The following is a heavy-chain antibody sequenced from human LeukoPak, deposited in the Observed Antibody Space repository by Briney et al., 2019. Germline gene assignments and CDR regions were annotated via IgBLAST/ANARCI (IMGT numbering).Heavy chain of an antibody. CDR3: AKAARSSVAGLFFDL. V-gene: IGHV3-33*06. J-gene: IGHJ2*01. CDR2: IWYDGSNK. CDR1: GFTFSSYG. D-gene: IGHD6-19*01. Sequence: GRSLRLSCAASGFTFSSYGMHWVRQAPGKGLEWVAVIWYDGSNKYYADSVKGRFTISRDNSKNTLYLQMNNLRAEDTAVYYCAKAARSSVAGLFFDLWGRGTLVTVSS.